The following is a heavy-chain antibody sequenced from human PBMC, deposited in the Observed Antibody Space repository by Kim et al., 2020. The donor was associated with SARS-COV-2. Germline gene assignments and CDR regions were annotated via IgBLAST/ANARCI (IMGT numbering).Heavy chain of an antibody. CDR2: INSDGSST. CDR1: GFTFSSYW. CDR3: ARAGLLWFGGLKDV. Sequence: GGSLRRSCAASGFTFSSYWMHWVRQAPGKGLVWVSRINSDGSSTSYTDSVKGRFTISRDNAKNTVYLQMNSLRAEDTAVYYCARAGLLWFGGLKDVWGQGTTVTVSS. V-gene: IGHV3-74*01. J-gene: IGHJ6*02. D-gene: IGHD3-10*01.